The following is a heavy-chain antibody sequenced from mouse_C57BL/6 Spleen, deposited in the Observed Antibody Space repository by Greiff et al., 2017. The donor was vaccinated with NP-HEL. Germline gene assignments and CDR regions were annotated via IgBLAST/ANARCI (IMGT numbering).Heavy chain of an antibody. D-gene: IGHD2-12*01. J-gene: IGHJ2*01. CDR1: GFTFTDYY. CDR3: ARYLYSPFFDY. CDR2: IRNKANGYTT. V-gene: IGHV7-3*01. Sequence: EVMLVESGGGLVQPGGSLSLSCAASGFTFTDYYMSWVRQPPGKALEWLGFIRNKANGYTTEYSASVKGRFTISRDNSQSILYLQMNALRAEDSATYYCARYLYSPFFDYWGQGTTLTVSS.